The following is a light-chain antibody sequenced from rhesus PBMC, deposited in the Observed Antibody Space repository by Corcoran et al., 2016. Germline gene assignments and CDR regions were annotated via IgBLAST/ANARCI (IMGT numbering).Light chain of an antibody. V-gene: IGKV3-10*01. CDR2: GAS. Sequence: QVILTQSPATLSLSPGERATLSCRASQSVSSYLAWYHQKPGQAPRLLIYGASSRATGIPDRFSGSGSGTDFPLTISSLEPEDVGVYPCYQHRSGWTFGQGTKVEIK. CDR1: QSVSSY. J-gene: IGKJ1*01. CDR3: YQHRSGWT.